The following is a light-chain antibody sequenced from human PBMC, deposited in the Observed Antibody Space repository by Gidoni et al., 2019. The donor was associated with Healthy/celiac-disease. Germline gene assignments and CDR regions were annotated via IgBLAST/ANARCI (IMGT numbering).Light chain of an antibody. CDR2: GAS. CDR1: QSVSSSY. Sequence: EIVLTQSPGTLSLSPGERATLSCRASQSVSSSYLAWYQQKPGQAPRRLIYGASSRATGIPDRVSGSGSGTDFTLTISRLEPEDFAVYYCQQYGSSFTFXPXTKVDIK. CDR3: QQYGSSFT. J-gene: IGKJ3*01. V-gene: IGKV3-20*01.